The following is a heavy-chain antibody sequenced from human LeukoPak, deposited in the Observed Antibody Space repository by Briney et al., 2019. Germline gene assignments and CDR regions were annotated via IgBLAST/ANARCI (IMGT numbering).Heavy chain of an antibody. J-gene: IGHJ6*02. CDR3: ARDDGFKYYYGSSYYYYGMDV. CDR2: IIPIFGTA. Sequence: SVKVSCKASRGTFSSYAISWVRQAPGQGLEWMGGIIPIFGTANYAQKFQGRVTITADESTSTAYMELSSLRSEDTAVYYCARDDGFKYYYGSSYYYYGMDVWGQGTTVTVSS. CDR1: RGTFSSYA. V-gene: IGHV1-69*01. D-gene: IGHD3-10*01.